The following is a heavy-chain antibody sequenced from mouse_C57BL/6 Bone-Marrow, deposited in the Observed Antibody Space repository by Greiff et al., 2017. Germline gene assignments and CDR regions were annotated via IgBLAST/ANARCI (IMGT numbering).Heavy chain of an antibody. CDR3: TSQLYAMDY. D-gene: IGHD3-1*01. V-gene: IGHV14-4*01. J-gene: IGHJ4*01. Sequence: VQLQQSGAELVRPGASVKLSCTASGFNIKDDYMHWVKQRPEQGLEWIGWIDPENGDTEYASKFQGKATITADTSSNTAYLQLSSLTSEDTSVYYCTSQLYAMDYWGQGTSVTVSS. CDR2: IDPENGDT. CDR1: GFNIKDDY.